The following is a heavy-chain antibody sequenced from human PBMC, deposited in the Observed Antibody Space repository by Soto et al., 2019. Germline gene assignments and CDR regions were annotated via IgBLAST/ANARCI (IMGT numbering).Heavy chain of an antibody. D-gene: IGHD1-1*01. J-gene: IGHJ4*02. CDR3: ASTTGTTRLGILVY. CDR2: ISAYNGNT. Sequence: VSLQVSCKASGYTITSYGISWVRQAPGQGLEWMGWISAYNGNTNYAQKLQGRVTMTTDTSTSTAYMELRSLRSDDTAVYYCASTTGTTRLGILVYWGQGTLVT. V-gene: IGHV1-18*01. CDR1: GYTITSYG.